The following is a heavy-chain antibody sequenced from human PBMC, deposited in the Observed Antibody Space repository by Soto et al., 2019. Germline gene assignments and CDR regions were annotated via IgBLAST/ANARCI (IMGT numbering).Heavy chain of an antibody. Sequence: QVQLQESGPGLVKPSQTLSLTCTVSGGSISSGGYYWSWIRQHPGKGLEWIGYIYYSGSTYYNPYLKSRVTISVDTSKNQFSLKLSSVTAADTAVYYCARGDYYGSGSYYKNFDYWGQGTLVTVSS. J-gene: IGHJ4*02. D-gene: IGHD3-10*01. V-gene: IGHV4-31*03. CDR2: IYYSGST. CDR3: ARGDYYGSGSYYKNFDY. CDR1: GGSISSGGYY.